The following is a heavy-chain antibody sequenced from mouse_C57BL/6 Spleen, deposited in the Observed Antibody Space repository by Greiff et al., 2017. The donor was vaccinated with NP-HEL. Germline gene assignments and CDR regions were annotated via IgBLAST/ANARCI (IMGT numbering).Heavy chain of an antibody. CDR2: IYPGSGST. J-gene: IGHJ4*01. CDR3: ARTKDYGSRSYEAMDD. D-gene: IGHD1-1*01. Sequence: QVQLQQPGAELVKPGASVKMSCKASGYTFTSYWITWVKQRPGQGLEWIGDIYPGSGSTNYNEKFKSKATLTVDTSSSTAYMQLSSLTSEDSAVYYCARTKDYGSRSYEAMDDWGQGTAVTVSS. CDR1: GYTFTSYW. V-gene: IGHV1-55*01.